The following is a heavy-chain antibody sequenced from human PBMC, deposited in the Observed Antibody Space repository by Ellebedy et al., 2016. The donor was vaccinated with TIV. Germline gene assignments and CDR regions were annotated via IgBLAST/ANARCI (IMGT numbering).Heavy chain of an antibody. CDR3: ARVGKVRTGSCSGSSCYTSHFDH. V-gene: IGHV5-51*01. J-gene: IGHJ4*02. CDR2: IYPGDSDT. D-gene: IGHD2-15*01. Sequence: GGSLRLSXKGSGYSFTNYWIGWVRQMPGKGLEWMGIIYPGDSDTRYSPSFQGQVTISADKSISTAYLQWSSLKAPDSAMYFCARVGKVRTGSCSGSSCYTSHFDHWGQGALVTVSS. CDR1: GYSFTNYW.